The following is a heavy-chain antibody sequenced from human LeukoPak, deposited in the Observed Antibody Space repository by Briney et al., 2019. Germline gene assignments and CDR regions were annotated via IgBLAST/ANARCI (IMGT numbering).Heavy chain of an antibody. Sequence: SQTLSLTCTVSGGSISSGGYYWSWIRQHPGKGLEWIGYIYYSGSTYYNPSLKSRVTISVDTPKNQFSLKLSSVTAADTAVYYCARDMAIYDSSGYYTPYGMDVWGQGTTVTVSS. J-gene: IGHJ6*02. CDR2: IYYSGST. V-gene: IGHV4-31*03. CDR1: GGSISSGGYY. CDR3: ARDMAIYDSSGYYTPYGMDV. D-gene: IGHD3-22*01.